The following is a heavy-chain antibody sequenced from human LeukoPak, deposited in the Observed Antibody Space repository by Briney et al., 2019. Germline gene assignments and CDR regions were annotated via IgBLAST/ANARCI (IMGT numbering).Heavy chain of an antibody. CDR2: INHSGST. CDR1: SGSFSGYY. CDR3: ARVYGSSWRKFSSEYFQH. V-gene: IGHV4-34*01. D-gene: IGHD6-13*01. Sequence: SETLSLTCAVYSGSFSGYYWSWIRQPPGKGLEWIGEINHSGSTNYNPSLKSRVTISVDTSKNQFSLKLSSVTAADTAVYYCARVYGSSWRKFSSEYFQHWGQGTLVTVSS. J-gene: IGHJ1*01.